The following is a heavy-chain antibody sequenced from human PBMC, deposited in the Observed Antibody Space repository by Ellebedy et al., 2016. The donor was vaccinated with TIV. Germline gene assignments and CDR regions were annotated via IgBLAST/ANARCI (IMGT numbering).Heavy chain of an antibody. V-gene: IGHV1-2*02. Sequence: AASVKVSCKASGYSFTGYYIHWVRQAPGQGLEWMGWVNPYGGGTHYAQKFQGRVTMTRDTSITTAYMELSSLTSDDTAVYYCARDRTYFYDSSGYLAWGQGTLVTVSS. CDR1: GYSFTGYY. CDR3: ARDRTYFYDSSGYLA. CDR2: VNPYGGGT. D-gene: IGHD3-22*01. J-gene: IGHJ5*02.